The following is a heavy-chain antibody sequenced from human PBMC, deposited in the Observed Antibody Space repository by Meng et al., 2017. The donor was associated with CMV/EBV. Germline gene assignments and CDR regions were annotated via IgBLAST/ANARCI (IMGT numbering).Heavy chain of an antibody. J-gene: IGHJ3*02. Sequence: SETLSLTCTVSGGSISSGGYYWSWIRQPPGKGLEWIGYIYYSGSTYYNPSLKSRVTISVDTSKNQFSLKLCSVTAADTAVYYCARDGTLRFLEWSTHRLHAFDIWGQGTMVTVSS. D-gene: IGHD3-3*01. V-gene: IGHV4-31*03. CDR1: GGSISSGGYY. CDR3: ARDGTLRFLEWSTHRLHAFDI. CDR2: IYYSGST.